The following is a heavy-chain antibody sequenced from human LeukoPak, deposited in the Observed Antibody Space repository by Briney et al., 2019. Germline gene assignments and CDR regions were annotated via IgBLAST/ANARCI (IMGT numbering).Heavy chain of an antibody. J-gene: IGHJ4*02. CDR1: GGSISSYY. D-gene: IGHD6-19*01. V-gene: IGHV4-59*01. Sequence: SETLSLTCTVSGGSISSYYWSWIRQPPGKGLEWIGYIYYSGSTNYNPSLKSRVTISVDTSKNQFSLKLSSVTAADTAVYYCARERYSSGWYGDYFDHWGQGTLVTVSS. CDR3: ARERYSSGWYGDYFDH. CDR2: IYYSGST.